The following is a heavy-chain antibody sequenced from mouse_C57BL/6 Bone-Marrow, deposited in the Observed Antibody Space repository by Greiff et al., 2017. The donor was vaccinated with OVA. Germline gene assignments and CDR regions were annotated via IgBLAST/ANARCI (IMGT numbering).Heavy chain of an antibody. CDR3: TRWGAYSPDYFDY. Sequence: QVQLQQSGAELVRPGASVTLSCKASGYTFTDYEMHWVKQTPVHGLEWIGAIDPETGGTAYNQKFKGKAIMTADKSSSTAYMELRSLTSEDSAADYCTRWGAYSPDYFDYWGQGTTLTVSS. D-gene: IGHD2-10*01. J-gene: IGHJ2*01. CDR1: GYTFTDYE. V-gene: IGHV1-15*01. CDR2: IDPETGGT.